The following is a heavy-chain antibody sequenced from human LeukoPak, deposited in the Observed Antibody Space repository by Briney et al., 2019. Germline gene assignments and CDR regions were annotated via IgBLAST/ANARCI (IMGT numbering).Heavy chain of an antibody. J-gene: IGHJ4*02. D-gene: IGHD4-23*01. V-gene: IGHV1-18*01. Sequence: ASVKVSCKAFGYTFTSYGISWVRQAPGQGLEWMGWIRAYNGNTNYAQKLQGRVTMTTDTSTSTAYRELRSLRSDDTAVYYCARVSGGNPYFDYWGQGTLVTVSS. CDR2: IRAYNGNT. CDR3: ARVSGGNPYFDY. CDR1: GYTFTSYG.